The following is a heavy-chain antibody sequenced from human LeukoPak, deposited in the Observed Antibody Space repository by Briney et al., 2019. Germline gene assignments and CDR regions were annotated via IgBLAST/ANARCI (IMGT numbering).Heavy chain of an antibody. J-gene: IGHJ4*02. Sequence: GGSLRLSCAASGFTFSSDWMSWVRQARGKGLEWVANIKQDGSEKYYVDSVKGRFTISRDNAKNSLYLQMNSLRAEDTAVYYCAKIPSAVPGRGFDYWGQGTLVTVSS. CDR3: AKIPSAVPGRGFDY. D-gene: IGHD6-19*01. CDR2: IKQDGSEK. CDR1: GFTFSSDW. V-gene: IGHV3-7*01.